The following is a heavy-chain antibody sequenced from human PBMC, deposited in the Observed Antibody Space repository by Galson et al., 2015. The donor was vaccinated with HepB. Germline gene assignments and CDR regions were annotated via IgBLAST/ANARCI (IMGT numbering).Heavy chain of an antibody. D-gene: IGHD5-24*01. CDR3: ARTDGYNSFDY. Sequence: SVKVSCKASGYTFANYLMHWVRLAPRQGLEWMGTINPSGASRSYTQKFQGRVTVTRDTSMSTVYMELSSLRSDDTAVYYCARTDGYNSFDYWGQGTLVTVSS. V-gene: IGHV1-46*01. CDR1: GYTFANYL. J-gene: IGHJ4*02. CDR2: INPSGASR.